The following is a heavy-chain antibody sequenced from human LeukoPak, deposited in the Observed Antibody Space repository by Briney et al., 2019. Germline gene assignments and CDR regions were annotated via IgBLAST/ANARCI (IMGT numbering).Heavy chain of an antibody. CDR1: GYSFTSYW. V-gene: IGHV5-51*01. Sequence: GESLKISCKGSGYSFTSYWIGWVRPMPGKGLGWMGIIYPGDSDTRYSPSFQGQVTISADKSISTAYLQWSSLKASDTAMYYCARQILYSSSWYYWFDPWGQGTLVTVSS. CDR3: ARQILYSSSWYYWFDP. J-gene: IGHJ5*02. CDR2: IYPGDSDT. D-gene: IGHD6-13*01.